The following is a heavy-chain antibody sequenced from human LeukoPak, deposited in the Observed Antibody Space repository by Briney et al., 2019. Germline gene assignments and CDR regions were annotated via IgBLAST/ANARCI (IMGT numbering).Heavy chain of an antibody. Sequence: PGGSLRLSCAASGFTFSSYAMSWVRQAPGKGLEWVSGISGSGGITNTADSVKGRSTTSRGNSKNTLHLQMNSLRAEDTAVYYCAKAKSGWHLFDYWGQGTLVTVSS. J-gene: IGHJ4*02. CDR2: ISGSGGIT. CDR1: GFTFSSYA. CDR3: AKAKSGWHLFDY. D-gene: IGHD6-19*01. V-gene: IGHV3-23*01.